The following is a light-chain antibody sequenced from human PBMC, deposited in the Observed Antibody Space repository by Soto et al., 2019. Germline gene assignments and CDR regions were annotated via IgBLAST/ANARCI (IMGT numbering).Light chain of an antibody. CDR2: GAS. J-gene: IGKJ1*01. CDR3: QQYSNWPPGT. CDR1: QICRRT. Sequence: ELPMTQSSATTSVSSGERATLSCSGSQICRRTLAWYQQKPGQAPRLLIYGASTRATGIPARFSGSGSGKEFTLTISSLQSEDFAVYYCQQYSNWPPGTFGQGTKVDI. V-gene: IGKV3-15*01.